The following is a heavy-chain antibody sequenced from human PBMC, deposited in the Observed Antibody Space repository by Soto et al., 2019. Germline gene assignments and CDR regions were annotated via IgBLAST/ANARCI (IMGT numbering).Heavy chain of an antibody. CDR2: SNNSGST. CDR1: GGSFSDYY. V-gene: IGHV4-34*01. Sequence: QVQLQQWGAGLLKPSETLSLTCAVSGGSFSDYYWTWIRQPPGKGLEWIGESNNSGSTNYNPSLKSPVTISVATSTHHFSLKLISVTAADTAMYYCARVQVDIIWGSYRSVDNWDQGSLVTVSS. J-gene: IGHJ4*02. CDR3: ARVQVDIIWGSYRSVDN. D-gene: IGHD3-16*02.